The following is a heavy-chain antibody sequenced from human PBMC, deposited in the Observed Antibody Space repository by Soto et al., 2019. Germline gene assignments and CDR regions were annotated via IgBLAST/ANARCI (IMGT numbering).Heavy chain of an antibody. J-gene: IGHJ5*02. CDR3: ARDYMVRGGKNNWFDP. CDR1: GGSISSGGYY. CDR2: IYYSGST. Sequence: QVQLQESGPGLVKPSQTLSLTCTVSGGSISSGGYYWSWIRQHPGKGLEWSGCIYYSGSTYYNPALKSRVTIAVDTSKNQCALKLSSVTAADTAVYYCARDYMVRGGKNNWFDPWGQGTLVTVSS. V-gene: IGHV4-31*03. D-gene: IGHD3-10*01.